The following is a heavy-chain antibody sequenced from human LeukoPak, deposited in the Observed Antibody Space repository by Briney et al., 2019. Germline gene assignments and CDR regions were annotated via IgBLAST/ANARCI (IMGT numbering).Heavy chain of an antibody. D-gene: IGHD1-26*01. Sequence: GGSLRLSCAASGFTFSSHWMSWVRQAPGKGPEWVANIKQDATEIYYVGSVKGRFTISRDNAKNSLYLQMNSLRDEDTAVYYCARDKVVGATFFDYWGQGTLVTVSS. CDR2: IKQDATEI. CDR1: GFTFSSHW. V-gene: IGHV3-7*01. CDR3: ARDKVVGATFFDY. J-gene: IGHJ4*02.